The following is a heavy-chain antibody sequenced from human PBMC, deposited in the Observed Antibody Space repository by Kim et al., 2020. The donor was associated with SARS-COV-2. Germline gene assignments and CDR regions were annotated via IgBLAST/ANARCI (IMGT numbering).Heavy chain of an antibody. CDR3: TTDLHDYGDYDY. V-gene: IGHV3-15*01. CDR1: GFTFSNAW. J-gene: IGHJ4*02. D-gene: IGHD4-17*01. CDR2: IKSKTDGWTT. Sequence: GGSLRLFCVASGFTFSNAWMSWVRQAPGKGLEWVGRIKSKTDGWTTDYAAPVKGRFTISRDDSKNTLYLQINSLKTEDTAVYYCTTDLHDYGDYDYWGQG.